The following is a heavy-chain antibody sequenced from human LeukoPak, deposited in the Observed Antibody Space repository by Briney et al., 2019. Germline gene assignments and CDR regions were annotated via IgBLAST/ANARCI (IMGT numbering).Heavy chain of an antibody. CDR1: GYTFISYG. V-gene: IGHV1-18*01. CDR3: ARAWIAVAGPGTSDY. Sequence: ASVKVSRKASGYTFISYGINWVRQAPGQGLEWMGWISPHNGNTNYAQKLQGRVTMTTDTSMSTAYMEVRSLRSDDTAVYYCARAWIAVAGPGTSDYWGQGTLVMVSS. D-gene: IGHD6-19*01. J-gene: IGHJ4*02. CDR2: ISPHNGNT.